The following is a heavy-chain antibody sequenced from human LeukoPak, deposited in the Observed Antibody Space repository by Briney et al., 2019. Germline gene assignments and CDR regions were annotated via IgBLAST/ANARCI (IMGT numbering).Heavy chain of an antibody. CDR3: AKIPHGDYLLDYYYYMDV. CDR2: ISNSSSYI. CDR1: GFTFSSYS. V-gene: IGHV3-21*01. D-gene: IGHD4-17*01. Sequence: SGGSLRLSCAASGFTFSSYSMNWVRQAPGKGLEWVSSISNSSSYIYYADSVKGRFTISRDNAKNSLYLQMNSLRAEDTAVYYCAKIPHGDYLLDYYYYMDVWGKGTTVTISS. J-gene: IGHJ6*03.